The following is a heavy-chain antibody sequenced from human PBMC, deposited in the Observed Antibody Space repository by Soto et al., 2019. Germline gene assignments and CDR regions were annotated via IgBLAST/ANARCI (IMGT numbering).Heavy chain of an antibody. CDR1: GFTFSDYY. D-gene: IGHD3-3*01. CDR3: ARDRYDFWSGYFNYYYGMDV. V-gene: IGHV3-11*06. CDR2: ISSSSSYT. Sequence: GGSLRLSCAASGFTFSDYYMSWIRQAPGKGLEWVSYISSSSSYTNYADSVKGRFTISRDNAKNSLYLQMNSLRAEDTAVYYCARDRYDFWSGYFNYYYGMDVWGQGTTVTVSS. J-gene: IGHJ6*02.